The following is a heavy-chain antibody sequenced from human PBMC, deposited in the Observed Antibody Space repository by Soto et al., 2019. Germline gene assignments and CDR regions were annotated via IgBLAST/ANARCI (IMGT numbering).Heavy chain of an antibody. CDR1: GFSLTTDRVG. J-gene: IGHJ4*02. Sequence: QITLKESGPTLVKPTQTLTLTCTFSGFSLTTDRVGVSWIRQPPGEALEWLAVIYWDDTDTYRPSLESRLTITKDTSKNQVALTMTNMDSVDTAKYYCAHAYGGRSLYWGQGTLVTVSS. CDR2: IYWDDTD. V-gene: IGHV2-5*02. D-gene: IGHD1-26*01. CDR3: AHAYGGRSLY.